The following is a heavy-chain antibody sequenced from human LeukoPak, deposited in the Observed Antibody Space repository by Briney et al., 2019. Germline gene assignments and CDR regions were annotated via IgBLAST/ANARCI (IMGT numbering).Heavy chain of an antibody. CDR2: IYYSGST. Sequence: SETLSLTCTVSGGSISSSSYYWGWIRQPPGKGLEWIGSIYYSGSTYYNPSLKSRVTISVDTAKNQFSLKLTSVTAADTAVYYCARGEPGQLELDYWGQGTLVTVSS. CDR1: GGSISSSSYY. V-gene: IGHV4-39*01. J-gene: IGHJ4*02. D-gene: IGHD6-6*01. CDR3: ARGEPGQLELDY.